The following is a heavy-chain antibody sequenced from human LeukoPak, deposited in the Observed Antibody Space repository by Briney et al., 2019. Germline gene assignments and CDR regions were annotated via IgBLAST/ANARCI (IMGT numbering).Heavy chain of an antibody. CDR2: INPNSGGT. D-gene: IGHD6-6*01. CDR1: GYTFTGYY. V-gene: IGHV1-2*02. Sequence: ASVKVSCKASGYTFTGYYMHWVRQAPGQGLEWMGWINPNSGGTNYAQKLQGRITMTTDTSTSTAYMELRSLRSDDTAVYYCARASSSGDFDDYWGQGTLVTVSS. CDR3: ARASSSGDFDDY. J-gene: IGHJ4*02.